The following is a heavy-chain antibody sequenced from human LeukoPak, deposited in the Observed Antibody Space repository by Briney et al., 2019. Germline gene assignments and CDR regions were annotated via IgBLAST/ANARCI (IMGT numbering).Heavy chain of an antibody. CDR3: ARYSSVPSYYYYYGMDV. CDR1: GGSFSGYY. D-gene: IGHD5-18*01. V-gene: IGHV4-34*01. J-gene: IGHJ6*02. Sequence: PSETLSLTCAVYGGSFSGYYWSWIRQPPGKGLEWIGEINHSGSTNYNPSLTSRVTISVDTSKNQFSLKLSSVTAADTAVYYCARYSSVPSYYYYYGMDVWGQGTTVTVSS. CDR2: INHSGST.